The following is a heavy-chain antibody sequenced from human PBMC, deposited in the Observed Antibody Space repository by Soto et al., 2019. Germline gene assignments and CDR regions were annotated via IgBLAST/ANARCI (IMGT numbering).Heavy chain of an antibody. CDR3: ARGRMYYDFWSGYYKGYFDY. V-gene: IGHV4-30-4*01. J-gene: IGHJ4*02. CDR2: IYYSGST. Sequence: QVQLQESGPGLVKPSQTLSLTCTVSGGSISSGDYYWSWIRQPPGKGLEWIGYIYYSGSTYYNPSLKSRVTISVDTSKNQFSLKLSSVTAADTAVYYCARGRMYYDFWSGYYKGYFDYWGQGTLVTVSS. CDR1: GGSISSGDYY. D-gene: IGHD3-3*01.